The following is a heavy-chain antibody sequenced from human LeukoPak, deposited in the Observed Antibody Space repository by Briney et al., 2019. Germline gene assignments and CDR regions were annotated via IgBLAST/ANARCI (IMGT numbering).Heavy chain of an antibody. J-gene: IGHJ3*02. CDR1: GYIFTNYW. CDR3: ARRGIAVAGNDAFDI. D-gene: IGHD6-19*01. V-gene: IGHV5-51*01. Sequence: GESLKISCKGSGYIFTNYWIGWVRQMPGKGLEWMGIIYPGDSDTRYSPSYQGQVTISADKSISTAYLQWSSLKASDTAMYYCARRGIAVAGNDAFDIWGQGTMVTVSS. CDR2: IYPGDSDT.